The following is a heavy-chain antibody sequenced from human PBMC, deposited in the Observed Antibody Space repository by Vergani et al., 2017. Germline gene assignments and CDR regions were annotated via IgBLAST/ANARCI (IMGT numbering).Heavy chain of an antibody. D-gene: IGHD2-2*01. V-gene: IGHV3-7*01. CDR2: IKQDGSEK. Sequence: EVQLVESGGGLVQPGGSLRLSCAASGFTFSSYWMSWVRQAPGKGLEWVANIKQDGSEKNYVDSVKGRFTISRDNAKNSLYLQMNSLRAEDTAVYYCARDGGHCSSTSCPAGWFDPWGQGTLVTVSS. CDR3: ARDGGHCSSTSCPAGWFDP. J-gene: IGHJ5*02. CDR1: GFTFSSYW.